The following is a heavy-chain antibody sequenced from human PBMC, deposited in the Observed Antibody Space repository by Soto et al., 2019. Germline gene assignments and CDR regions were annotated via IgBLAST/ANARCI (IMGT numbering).Heavy chain of an antibody. CDR2: ISSSSSYI. Sequence: EVQLVESGGGLVKPGGSLRLSCAASGFTFSSYSMNWVRQAPGKGLEWVSSISSSSSYIYYADSVKGRFPISRDNAKNSLYLQMNSLRAEDTAVYYCAREVSKYSGYDFDYWGQGTLVTVSS. CDR3: AREVSKYSGYDFDY. CDR1: GFTFSSYS. J-gene: IGHJ4*02. V-gene: IGHV3-21*01. D-gene: IGHD5-12*01.